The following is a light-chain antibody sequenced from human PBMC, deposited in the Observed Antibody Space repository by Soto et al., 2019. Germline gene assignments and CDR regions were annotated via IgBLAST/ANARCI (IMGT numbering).Light chain of an antibody. Sequence: EIVLTQSPATLSLSPGERATLSCRASQSVSSYLAWYQQKPGQAPRLLIYDASNRATGIPARFSGSGSGTDFPLTICSLGPDYFAVYYRQQRSNRPRTFGQGTKLEIK. CDR1: QSVSSY. J-gene: IGKJ2*01. V-gene: IGKV3-11*01. CDR2: DAS. CDR3: QQRSNRPRT.